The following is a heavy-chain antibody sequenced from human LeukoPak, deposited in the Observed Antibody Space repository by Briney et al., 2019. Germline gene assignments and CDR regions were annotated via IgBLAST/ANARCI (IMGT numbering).Heavy chain of an antibody. CDR1: GFTFSSYA. V-gene: IGHV3-23*01. CDR3: ANGYDSSGYYWSRAFDY. D-gene: IGHD3-22*01. Sequence: PGGSLRLSCAASGFTFSSYAMSWVRQAPGKGLEWVSAISGSGGSTYYADSVKGRFTISRDNSKNTLYLQMNSLRAEDTAVNYCANGYDSSGYYWSRAFDYWGQGTLVTVSS. CDR2: ISGSGGST. J-gene: IGHJ4*02.